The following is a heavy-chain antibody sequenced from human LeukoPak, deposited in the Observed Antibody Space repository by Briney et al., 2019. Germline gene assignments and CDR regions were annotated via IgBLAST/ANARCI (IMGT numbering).Heavy chain of an antibody. CDR3: ARRTRITFGGVIVIKGPFDY. CDR2: IYHSGST. J-gene: IGHJ4*02. Sequence: SGTLSLTCAVSGGSISRSNWWSWVRQPPGKGLEWIGEIYHSGSTYYNPSLKSRVTISVDTSKNQFSLKLSSVTAADTAVYYCARRTRITFGGVIVIKGPFDYWGQGTLVTVSS. CDR1: GGSISRSNW. D-gene: IGHD3-16*02. V-gene: IGHV4-4*02.